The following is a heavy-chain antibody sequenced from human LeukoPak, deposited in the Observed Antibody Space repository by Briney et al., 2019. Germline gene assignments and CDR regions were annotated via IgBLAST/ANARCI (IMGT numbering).Heavy chain of an antibody. V-gene: IGHV4-34*01. Sequence: SETLSLTCAVYGGSFSGYYWSWIRQPPGKGLEWIGEINHSGSTNYNPSLKSRVTISVDTSKNQFSLKLSSVTAADTAVYYCARRSYRRVYWSQGTLVTVSS. D-gene: IGHD3-16*02. CDR1: GGSFSGYY. CDR2: INHSGST. CDR3: ARRSYRRVY. J-gene: IGHJ4*02.